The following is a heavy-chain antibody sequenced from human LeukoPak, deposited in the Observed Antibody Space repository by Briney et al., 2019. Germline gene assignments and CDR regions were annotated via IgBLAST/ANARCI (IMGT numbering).Heavy chain of an antibody. CDR2: IYRSGST. CDR3: ASPAYCGGDCYSSHWYFDL. Sequence: SETLSLTCAVSGGSISSSNWWSWVRQPPGKGLEWIGEIYRSGSTNYNPSLKSRVTISVDKSKNQFSLKLSSVTAADTAVYYCASPAYCGGDCYSSHWYFDLWGRGTLVTVSS. CDR1: GGSISSSNW. D-gene: IGHD2-21*02. J-gene: IGHJ2*01. V-gene: IGHV4-4*02.